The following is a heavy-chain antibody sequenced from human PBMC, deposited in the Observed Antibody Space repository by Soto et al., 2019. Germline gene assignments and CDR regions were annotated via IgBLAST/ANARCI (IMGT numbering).Heavy chain of an antibody. CDR2: INAGNGNT. CDR1: GYTFTSYA. Sequence: QVQLVQSGAEEKKPGASVKVSCKASGYTFTSYAMHWVRQAPGQRLEWMGWINAGNGNTKYSQKFQGRGTITRDTSASTAYMELSSLRSEDTAVYYCARAPGGPGIAEYGGQGTLVTVSS. J-gene: IGHJ4*02. CDR3: ARAPGGPGIAEY. V-gene: IGHV1-3*05. D-gene: IGHD6-13*01.